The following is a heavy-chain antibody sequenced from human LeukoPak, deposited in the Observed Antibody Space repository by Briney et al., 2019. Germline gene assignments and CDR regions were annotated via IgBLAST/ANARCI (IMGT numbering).Heavy chain of an antibody. CDR3: ARDSEGATTFVLDY. Sequence: GRSLRLSCAASGFTFSSYAMHWVRQAPGKGLEWVSAISSNGGYTYYADSVQGRFTISRDNSKNTLYLQMNSLRAEDTAVYYCARDSEGATTFVLDYWGQGTLVTVSS. J-gene: IGHJ4*02. D-gene: IGHD1-26*01. CDR1: GFTFSSYA. CDR2: ISSNGGYT. V-gene: IGHV3-64*04.